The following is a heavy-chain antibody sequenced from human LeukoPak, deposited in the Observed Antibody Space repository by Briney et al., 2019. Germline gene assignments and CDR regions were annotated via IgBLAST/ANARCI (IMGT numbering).Heavy chain of an antibody. Sequence: GASVKVSCKASGYIFTSYGIAWVRQAPGQGLEWMGWISVYNDNTNYAQKLQGRVTMTTDTSTSTAYMELWSLRSDDTAVYYCARVDGYHSFDYWGQGALVTVSS. CDR2: ISVYNDNT. D-gene: IGHD5-24*01. V-gene: IGHV1-18*01. J-gene: IGHJ4*02. CDR3: ARVDGYHSFDY. CDR1: GYIFTSYG.